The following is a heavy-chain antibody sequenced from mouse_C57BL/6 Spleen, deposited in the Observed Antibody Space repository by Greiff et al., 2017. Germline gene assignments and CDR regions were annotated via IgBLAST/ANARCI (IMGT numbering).Heavy chain of an antibody. CDR1: GYTFTSYW. CDR3: AGYYYGSSPYWYFDV. V-gene: IGHV1-59*01. Sequence: QVQLQQPGAELVRPGTSVKLSCKASGYTFTSYWMHWVKQRPGQGLEWIGVIDPSDSYTNYNQKFKGKATLTVDTSSSTAYMQLSSLASEDSAVYYCAGYYYGSSPYWYFDVWGTGTTVTVSS. D-gene: IGHD1-1*01. J-gene: IGHJ1*03. CDR2: IDPSDSYT.